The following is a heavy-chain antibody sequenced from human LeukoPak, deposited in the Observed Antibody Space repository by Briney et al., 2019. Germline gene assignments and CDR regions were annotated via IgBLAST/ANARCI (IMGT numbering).Heavy chain of an antibody. V-gene: IGHV7-4-1*02. J-gene: IGHJ4*02. CDR2: INTNTGNP. Sequence: ASVKVSCKASGYTFTGYAMNWVRQAPGQGLEWMGWINTNTGNPTYAQGFTGRFVFSLDTSVSTAYLQISSLKAEDTAVYYCARDYVWGSYRPLDYWGQGTLVTVSS. D-gene: IGHD3-16*02. CDR3: ARDYVWGSYRPLDY. CDR1: GYTFTGYA.